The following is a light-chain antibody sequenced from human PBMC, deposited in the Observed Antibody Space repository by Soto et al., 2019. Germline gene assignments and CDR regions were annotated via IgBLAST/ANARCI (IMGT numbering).Light chain of an antibody. V-gene: IGKV3-11*01. CDR3: QQRSNWPS. J-gene: IGKJ4*01. CDR1: QSVSSY. CDR2: DAS. Sequence: EIVLTQSPATLSLSPGERATLSCRASQSVSSYLAWYQQKPGQAPRLLIYDASNRATGIPARFSGRGSGTDFTLTIRSLEPEDLAAYYCQQRSNWPSFGGGTKVEIK.